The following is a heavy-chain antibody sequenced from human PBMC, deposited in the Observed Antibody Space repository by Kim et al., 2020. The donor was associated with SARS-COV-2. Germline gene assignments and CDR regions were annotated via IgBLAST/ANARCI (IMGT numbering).Heavy chain of an antibody. CDR3: ARDGETESPFDY. CDR1: GFTVSFNY. J-gene: IGHJ4*02. Sequence: GGSLRLSCAASGFTVSFNYMSWVRQAPGKGLEWVSVLYSGGSTYYADSVKGRFTVSGDNSKNTLYLQMNSLRAEDTAVYYCARDGETESPFDYWGQGTLVTVSS. V-gene: IGHV3-53*01. D-gene: IGHD4-17*01. CDR2: LYSGGST.